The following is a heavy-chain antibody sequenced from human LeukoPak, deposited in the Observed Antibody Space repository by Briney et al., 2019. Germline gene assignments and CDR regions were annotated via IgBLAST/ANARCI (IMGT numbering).Heavy chain of an antibody. CDR2: ISYNGGT. CDR1: GGSISNYY. J-gene: IGHJ4*02. Sequence: PSETLSLACTVSGGSISNYYWSWIRQPPGKGLEWIGYISYNGGTSYSPSLKSRVTISVDTSKNQFSLKLSSVTAADTAVYYCARGRYGSGSYYSDYWGQGTLVTVSS. D-gene: IGHD3-10*01. CDR3: ARGRYGSGSYYSDY. V-gene: IGHV4-59*12.